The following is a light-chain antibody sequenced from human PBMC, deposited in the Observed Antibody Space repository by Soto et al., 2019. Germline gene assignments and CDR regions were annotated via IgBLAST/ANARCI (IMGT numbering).Light chain of an antibody. CDR3: QQYGRSPRSMT. J-gene: IGKJ5*01. Sequence: EIVLTQSPGTLSLSPGERATLSCRASQSVSSSYLAWYQQKPGQAPRLLIYGASSRATGIPDRFSGSGSGTDFTLTISRLEPEDFAVYYCQQYGRSPRSMTFGQGTRLEI. CDR2: GAS. V-gene: IGKV3-20*01. CDR1: QSVSSSY.